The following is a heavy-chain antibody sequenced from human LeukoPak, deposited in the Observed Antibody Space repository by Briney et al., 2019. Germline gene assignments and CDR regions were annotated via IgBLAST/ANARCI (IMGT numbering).Heavy chain of an antibody. Sequence: ASVKVSCKASGGTFSSYAISWVRQAPGQGLEWMGRIIPILGIANYAQRFQGRVTITADKSTSTAYMELSSLRSEDTAVYYCAREKDDSSGYYRLWGIDYWGQGTLVTVSS. D-gene: IGHD3-22*01. CDR3: AREKDDSSGYYRLWGIDY. J-gene: IGHJ4*02. CDR1: GGTFSSYA. V-gene: IGHV1-69*04. CDR2: IIPILGIA.